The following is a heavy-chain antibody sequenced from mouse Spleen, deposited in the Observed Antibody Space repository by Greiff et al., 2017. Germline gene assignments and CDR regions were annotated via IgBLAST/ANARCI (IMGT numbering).Heavy chain of an antibody. Sequence: EVQLQESGAELVRPGASVKLSCTASGFNIKDDYMHWVKQRPEQGLEWIGWIDPENGDTEYASKFQGKATITADTSSNTAYLQLSSLTSEDTAVYYCTTGRYRDYDVAYWGQGTLVTVSA. V-gene: IGHV14-4*01. J-gene: IGHJ3*01. CDR2: IDPENGDT. CDR1: GFNIKDDY. D-gene: IGHD2-4*01. CDR3: TTGRYRDYDVAY.